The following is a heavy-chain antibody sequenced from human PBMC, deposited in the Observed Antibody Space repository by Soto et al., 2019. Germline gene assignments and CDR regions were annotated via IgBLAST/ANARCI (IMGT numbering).Heavy chain of an antibody. CDR1: GYTFTTYI. V-gene: IGHV1-3*01. Sequence: ASVKVSCKASGYTFTTYIIHWVRQAPGQSLEWMGWINAGNGDTKYSQKFQGRVTITRDTSANTAYMELSSLISEDTAVYYCSRDQLSGVYGSGSYPAYWGQGTLVTVSS. D-gene: IGHD3-10*01. CDR3: SRDQLSGVYGSGSYPAY. J-gene: IGHJ4*02. CDR2: INAGNGDT.